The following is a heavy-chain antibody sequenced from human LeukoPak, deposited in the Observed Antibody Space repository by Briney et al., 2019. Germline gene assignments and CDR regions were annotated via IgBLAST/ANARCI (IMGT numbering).Heavy chain of an antibody. J-gene: IGHJ4*02. CDR3: ASDHEYYYDSSGSTY. V-gene: IGHV3-11*01. CDR1: GFTFSDYY. D-gene: IGHD3-22*01. CDR2: ISSSGSTI. Sequence: PGGSLRLSCAASGFTFSDYYMSWIRQAPGKGLEWVSYISSSGSTIYYADSVKGRFTISRDNAKNSLYLQMNSLRAEGTAVYYCASDHEYYYDSSGSTYWGQGTLVTVSS.